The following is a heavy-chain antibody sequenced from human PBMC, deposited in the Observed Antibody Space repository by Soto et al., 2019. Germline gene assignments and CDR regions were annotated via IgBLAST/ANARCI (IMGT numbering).Heavy chain of an antibody. J-gene: IGHJ5*02. CDR2: IYYSGST. D-gene: IGHD2-2*01. V-gene: IGHV4-39*01. CDR3: ARHRRPPGYCSSTSCYRDWFDP. Sequence: TCTVSGGSISSSSYYWGWIRQPPGKGLEWIGSIYYSGSTYYNPSLKSRVTISVDTSKNQFSLKLSSVTAADTAVYYCARHRRPPGYCSSTSCYRDWFDPWGQGTLVTVSS. CDR1: GGSISSSSYY.